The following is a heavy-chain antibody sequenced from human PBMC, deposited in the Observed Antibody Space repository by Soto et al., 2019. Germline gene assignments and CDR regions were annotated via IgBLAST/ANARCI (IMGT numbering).Heavy chain of an antibody. Sequence: SVMVSCKASGGTFSSYAISWVRQAPGQGLEWMGGIIPIFGTANYAQKFQGRVTITADESTSTAYMELSSLRSEDTAVYYCASRIAAAGNPSYYFDYWGQGTLVTVSS. CDR1: GGTFSSYA. V-gene: IGHV1-69*13. CDR2: IIPIFGTA. CDR3: ASRIAAAGNPSYYFDY. D-gene: IGHD6-13*01. J-gene: IGHJ4*02.